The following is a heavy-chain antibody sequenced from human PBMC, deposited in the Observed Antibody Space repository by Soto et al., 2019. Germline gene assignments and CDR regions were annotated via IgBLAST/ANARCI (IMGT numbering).Heavy chain of an antibody. J-gene: IGHJ4*02. CDR3: GRGCISTTCSLIDY. V-gene: IGHV4-30-2*06. CDR1: GVSISRGGYS. D-gene: IGHD2-2*01. CDR2: IYDSGST. Sequence: SETLSLTCAVSGVSISRGGYSWSWIRQSPGKGLEWIGYIYDSGSTYYNPSLKSRVTISIDKAKNQFSLKLSSVTAADTAVYYCGRGCISTTCSLIDYWGQGTLVTVSS.